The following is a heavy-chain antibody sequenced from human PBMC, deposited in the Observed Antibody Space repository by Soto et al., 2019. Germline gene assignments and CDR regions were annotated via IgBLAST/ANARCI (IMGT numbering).Heavy chain of an antibody. CDR2: ISPASTYI. CDR1: GLNFEKCS. J-gene: IGHJ4*02. V-gene: IGHV3-21*04. CDR3: AADTGDIEVLPATT. Sequence: PGGSLRLSCAASGLNFEKCSMNWVRQPPGKGPEWLASISPASTYIRYADSVKGRFTISRDNARNSLSLQMMSLRADETAMYYCAADTGDIEVLPATTWGQGTLVTVSS. D-gene: IGHD2-15*01.